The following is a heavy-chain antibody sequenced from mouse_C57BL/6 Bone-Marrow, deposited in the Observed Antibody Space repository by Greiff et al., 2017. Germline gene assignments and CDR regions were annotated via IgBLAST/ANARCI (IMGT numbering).Heavy chain of an antibody. CDR1: GYTFTSYW. CDR2: INPNDGTT. CDR3: ARVYYYACSLEY. J-gene: IGHJ2*02. Sequence: QVQLQQPGAELVKPGASVKMSCKASGYTFTSYWMTWVKQRPGQGLEWIGEINPNDGTTSYNQKFKGKATLTVDTSSSTAYMQLSSLTSEDSAVYDGARVYYYACSLEYWGQGT. V-gene: IGHV1-55*01. D-gene: IGHD2-4*01.